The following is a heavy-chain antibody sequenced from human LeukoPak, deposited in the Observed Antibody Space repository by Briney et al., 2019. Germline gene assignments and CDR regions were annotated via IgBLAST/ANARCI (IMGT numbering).Heavy chain of an antibody. CDR1: GFTFSSYG. Sequence: GSLRLSCAASGFTFSSYGMHWVRQAPGKGLEWVAFIRYDGSNKYYADSVKGRFTISRDNSKNTLYLQMNSLRAEDTAVYYCAEDPDWSGYMPNWFDPWGQGTLVTVSS. CDR2: IRYDGSNK. CDR3: AEDPDWSGYMPNWFDP. J-gene: IGHJ5*02. V-gene: IGHV3-30*02. D-gene: IGHD3-3*01.